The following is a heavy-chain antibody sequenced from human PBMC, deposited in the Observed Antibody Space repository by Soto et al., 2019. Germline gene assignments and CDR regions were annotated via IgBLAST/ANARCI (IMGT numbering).Heavy chain of an antibody. D-gene: IGHD2-2*01. J-gene: IGHJ5*02. Sequence: SETLSLTCTVSGGSISSSSYYWGWIRQPPGKGLEWIGSIYYSGNTYYNPSLKSRVTISVDTAKNQFSLKLSSVTAADTAVYYCARDMAPAAMPTPASFDPWGQGTLVTVSS. CDR3: ARDMAPAAMPTPASFDP. CDR2: IYYSGNT. V-gene: IGHV4-39*02. CDR1: GGSISSSSYY.